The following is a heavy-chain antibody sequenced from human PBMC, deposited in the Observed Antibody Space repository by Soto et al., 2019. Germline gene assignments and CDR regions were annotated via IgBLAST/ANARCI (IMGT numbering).Heavy chain of an antibody. CDR1: GGSISSGGYY. CDR2: IYYSGST. Sequence: QVQLQESGPGLVKPSQTLSLTCTVSGGSISSGGYYWSWIRQHPGKGLEWIGYIYYSGSTYYNPSLRSRVTISEDPSKNQFSLKLSSVTAADTAVYYCAASCVGCGGFNYYGMDVWGQGTTVTVSS. V-gene: IGHV4-31*03. J-gene: IGHJ6*02. D-gene: IGHD2-21*01. CDR3: AASCVGCGGFNYYGMDV.